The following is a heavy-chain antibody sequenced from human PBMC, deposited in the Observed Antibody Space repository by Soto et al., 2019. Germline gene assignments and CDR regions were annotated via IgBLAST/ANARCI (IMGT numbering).Heavy chain of an antibody. Sequence: SETLSLTCTVSGGSISSGGYYWSWIRQHPGKGLEWIGYIYYSGSTYYNPSLKSRVTISVDTSKNQFSLKLSSVTAADTAVYYCARGDVDTAMWSCVDYWGQGTLVTVSS. V-gene: IGHV4-31*03. J-gene: IGHJ4*02. CDR3: ARGDVDTAMWSCVDY. CDR2: IYYSGST. D-gene: IGHD5-18*01. CDR1: GGSISSGGYY.